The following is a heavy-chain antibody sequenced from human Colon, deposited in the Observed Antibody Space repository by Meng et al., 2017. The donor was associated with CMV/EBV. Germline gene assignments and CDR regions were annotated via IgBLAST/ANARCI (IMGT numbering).Heavy chain of an antibody. D-gene: IGHD4-17*01. Sequence: SETLSLTCAVYGGSFSGYYWSWIRQPPGKGLEWIGEINHSGSTNYNPSLKSRVTISVDTSKNQFSLKLSSVTAADTAVYYCASETVTTYGMDVWVQGTTVTVSS. CDR3: ASETVTTYGMDV. CDR1: GGSFSGYY. J-gene: IGHJ6*02. CDR2: INHSGST. V-gene: IGHV4-34*01.